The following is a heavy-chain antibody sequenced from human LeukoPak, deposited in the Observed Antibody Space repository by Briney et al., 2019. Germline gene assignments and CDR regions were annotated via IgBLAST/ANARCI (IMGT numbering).Heavy chain of an antibody. CDR1: GFTVSSNY. CDR2: IDSGGST. V-gene: IGHV3-66*01. J-gene: IGHJ6*02. Sequence: GGSLRLSCAASGFTVSSNYMSWVRQAPGKGLEWVSVIDSGGSTYYADSVKGRFTISRDNSKNTLYLQMNSLRAEDTAVYYCARVAPYYYYGMDVWGQGTTVTVSS. CDR3: ARVAPYYYYGMDV.